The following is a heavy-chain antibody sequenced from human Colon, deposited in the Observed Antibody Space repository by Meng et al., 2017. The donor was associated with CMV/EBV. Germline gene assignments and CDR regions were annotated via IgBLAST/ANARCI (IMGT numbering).Heavy chain of an antibody. D-gene: IGHD3-3*01. CDR1: GFTSDDYA. Sequence: GGSLRLSCATSGFTSDDYAFHWVRQVPGKGLEWVSGVKWSGEVIGYADSVKGRFTISRDEAKNSLFVEMNSLRAEDTGLYYCAKDKNYWNGYFGGGMDVWGQGTTVTVSS. CDR3: AKDKNYWNGYFGGGMDV. CDR2: VKWSGEVI. J-gene: IGHJ6*02. V-gene: IGHV3-9*02.